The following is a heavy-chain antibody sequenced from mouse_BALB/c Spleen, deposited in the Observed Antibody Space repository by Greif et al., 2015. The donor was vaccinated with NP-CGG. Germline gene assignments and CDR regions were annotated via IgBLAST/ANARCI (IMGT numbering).Heavy chain of an antibody. J-gene: IGHJ3*01. V-gene: IGHV14-3*02. CDR1: GFNIKDTY. D-gene: IGHD2-1*01. CDR3: ARGGNYSWFAY. CDR2: IDPANGNT. Sequence: EVKLMESGAELVKPGASVKLSCTASGFNIKDTYMHWVRQRPEQGLEWIGRIDPANGNTKYDPKFQGKATITADTSSNTAYLQLSSLTSEDTAVYYCARGGNYSWFAYRGQGTLVTVSA.